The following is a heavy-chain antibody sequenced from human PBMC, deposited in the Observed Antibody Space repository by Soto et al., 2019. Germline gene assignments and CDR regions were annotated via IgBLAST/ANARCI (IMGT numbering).Heavy chain of an antibody. CDR1: GFTFSSYG. J-gene: IGHJ6*02. D-gene: IGHD5-18*01. CDR3: ARQTEAGYSSRSHYYYGMDV. Sequence: QVQLVESGGGVVQPGRSLRFSCAASGFTFSSYGMHWVRQAPDTGLEWVAVIWYDGSNKYYADSVKGRCTISRDNSKNTLYLQRNSHSSYDTAVYYCARQTEAGYSSRSHYYYGMDVWGQGTTVTVSS. V-gene: IGHV3-33*01. CDR2: IWYDGSNK.